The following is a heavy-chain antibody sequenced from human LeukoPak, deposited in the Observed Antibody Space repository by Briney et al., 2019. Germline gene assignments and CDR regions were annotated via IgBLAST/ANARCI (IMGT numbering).Heavy chain of an antibody. D-gene: IGHD2-8*02. CDR2: ISSSSSYI. CDR1: GFTFSNYN. Sequence: PGGSLRLSCAASGFTFSNYNMNWVRQAPGKGLEWVSSISSSSSYIYYADSVKGRFTISRDNSKNTLYLQMNSLRAEDTAVYYCARDGTDPRWFDPWGQGTLVTVSS. J-gene: IGHJ5*02. V-gene: IGHV3-21*01. CDR3: ARDGTDPRWFDP.